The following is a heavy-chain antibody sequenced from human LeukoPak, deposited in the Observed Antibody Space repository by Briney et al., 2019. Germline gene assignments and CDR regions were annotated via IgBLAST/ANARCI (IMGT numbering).Heavy chain of an antibody. Sequence: GGSLRLSCAASGFTVSTNYMTWVRQAPGKGLEWVSVIYSGGSTYYSDSVKGRFTISRDNSKNTLYLQLNNLRAEDTAVYYCARASIAAAGYYFDYWGQGTLVTVSS. J-gene: IGHJ4*02. V-gene: IGHV3-53*01. CDR2: IYSGGST. D-gene: IGHD6-13*01. CDR3: ARASIAAAGYYFDY. CDR1: GFTVSTNY.